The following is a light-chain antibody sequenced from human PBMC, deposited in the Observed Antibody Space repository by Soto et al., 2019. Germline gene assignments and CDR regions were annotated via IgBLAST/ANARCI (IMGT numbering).Light chain of an antibody. J-gene: IGKJ1*01. Sequence: IVMAQSPGTLSLSPGETATLSCRASRSVSSNYVAWYHQKPGQAPRLLIYGASSRATGVPDRFSASGSGTDFTLTISRLEPEDFAVYYCQQYGRSPFTFGQGTKVDIK. V-gene: IGKV3-20*01. CDR1: RSVSSNY. CDR3: QQYGRSPFT. CDR2: GAS.